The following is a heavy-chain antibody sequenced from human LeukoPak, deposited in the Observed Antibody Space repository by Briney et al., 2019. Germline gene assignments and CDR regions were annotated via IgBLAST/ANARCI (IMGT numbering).Heavy chain of an antibody. V-gene: IGHV5-51*01. J-gene: IGHJ6*02. CDR1: GYSLTSYW. CDR2: IYPGDSDT. CDR3: ARLRFGEAHYYYYGMDV. D-gene: IGHD3-10*01. Sequence: GESLKISCKGSGYSLTSYWIGWVRQMPGKGLEWMGIIYPGDSDTRYSPSFQGQVTISADKSISTAYLQWSSLKASDTAMYYCARLRFGEAHYYYYGMDVWGQGTTVTVSS.